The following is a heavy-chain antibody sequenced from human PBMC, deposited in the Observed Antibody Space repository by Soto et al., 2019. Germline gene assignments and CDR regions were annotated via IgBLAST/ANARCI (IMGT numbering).Heavy chain of an antibody. V-gene: IGHV1-18*01. CDR1: GYTFTSYG. CDR2: ISAYNGNT. J-gene: IGHJ6*03. Sequence: QVQLVQSGAEVKKPGASVKVSCKASGYTFTSYGISWVRQAPGQGLEWMGWISAYNGNTNYAQKLQGRVTMTTDTSTSTACLGLRSLRSDHTAEDYCARDWRGPGYMDVWDKGTTVTVSS. D-gene: IGHD3-3*01. CDR3: ARDWRGPGYMDV.